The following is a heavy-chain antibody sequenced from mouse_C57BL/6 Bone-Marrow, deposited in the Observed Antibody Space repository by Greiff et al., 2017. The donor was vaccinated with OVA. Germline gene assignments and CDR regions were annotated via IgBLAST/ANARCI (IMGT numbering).Heavy chain of an antibody. CDR1: GYTFTDYN. D-gene: IGHD1-1*02. Sequence: VQLKQSGPELVKPGASVKMSCKASGYTFTDYNMHWVKQSHGKSLEWIGYINPNNGGTSYNQKFKGKATLTVNKSSSTAYMELRSLTSEDSAVYYCARKGGDYGYFDVWGTGTTVTVSS. CDR3: ARKGGDYGYFDV. V-gene: IGHV1-22*01. CDR2: INPNNGGT. J-gene: IGHJ1*03.